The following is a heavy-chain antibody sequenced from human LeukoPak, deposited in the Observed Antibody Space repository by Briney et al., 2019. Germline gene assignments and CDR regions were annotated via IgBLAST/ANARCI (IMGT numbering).Heavy chain of an antibody. Sequence: PGRSLRLSCAASGFTFSSYAMHWVRQAPGKGLEWVAVISYDGSNKYYADSVKGRFTISRDNSKNTLYLQMNSLRAEDTAVYYCARSREVYYDSSGYTDYWGQGTLATVSS. D-gene: IGHD3-22*01. J-gene: IGHJ4*02. CDR2: ISYDGSNK. CDR1: GFTFSSYA. V-gene: IGHV3-30*04. CDR3: ARSREVYYDSSGYTDY.